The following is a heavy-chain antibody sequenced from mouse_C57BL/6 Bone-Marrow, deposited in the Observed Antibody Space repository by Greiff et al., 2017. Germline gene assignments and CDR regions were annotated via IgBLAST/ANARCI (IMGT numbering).Heavy chain of an antibody. CDR1: GYAFSSSW. CDR2: IYPGDGYT. Sequence: QVQLQESGPELVKPGASVKISCKASGYAFSSSWMNWVKQRPGQGLEWIGRIYPGDGYTNYNGKFKGKATLTADKSSSTAYMQLSSLTSEDSAVYFCARVIYYDYGGDALDYWGQGNSVTVSS. D-gene: IGHD2-4*01. V-gene: IGHV1-82*01. CDR3: ARVIYYDYGGDALDY. J-gene: IGHJ4*01.